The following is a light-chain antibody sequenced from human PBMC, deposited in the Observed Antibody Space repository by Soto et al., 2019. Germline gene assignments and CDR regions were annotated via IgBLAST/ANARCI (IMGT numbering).Light chain of an antibody. Sequence: EIVLTQSPGTLSLSPGERATLSCRASQSVSSSYLAWYQQKPGQAPRLLIYGASSRATGIPDRFSGSGSGTDFTLTISRLEPEDFAVYYCQRYGSSPPCTFGQGTKVEIK. CDR3: QRYGSSPPCT. CDR2: GAS. CDR1: QSVSSSY. J-gene: IGKJ1*01. V-gene: IGKV3-20*01.